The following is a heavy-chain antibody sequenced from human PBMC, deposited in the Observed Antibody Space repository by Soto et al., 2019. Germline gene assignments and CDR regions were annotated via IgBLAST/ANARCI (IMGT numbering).Heavy chain of an antibody. D-gene: IGHD1-20*01. V-gene: IGHV2-5*02. Sequence: QITLKESGPTLVKPTQTLTLTCTFSGFSISTHGVGVGWIRQPPGKALEWLAFTYWDDDNRYNPSLRSRLTVAKDSSKSLVVLLMTNSDPLDTATYYCAHRRGGYNWDDGYFDYWGPGTPVTVSS. CDR1: GFSISTHGVG. J-gene: IGHJ4*02. CDR3: AHRRGGYNWDDGYFDY. CDR2: TYWDDDN.